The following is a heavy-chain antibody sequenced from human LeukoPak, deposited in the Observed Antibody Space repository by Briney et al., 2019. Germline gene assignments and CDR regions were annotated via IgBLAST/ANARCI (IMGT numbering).Heavy chain of an antibody. V-gene: IGHV4-34*01. J-gene: IGHJ6*02. CDR2: INHSGST. CDR1: GGSFSGYY. CDR3: ARGPMTHYYYYGMDV. Sequence: SETLSLTCAVYGGSFSGYYWSWIRRPPGKGLEWIGEINHSGSTNYNPSLKSRVTISVDTSKNQFSLKLSSVTAADTAVYYCARGPMTHYYYYGMDVWGQGTTVAVSS.